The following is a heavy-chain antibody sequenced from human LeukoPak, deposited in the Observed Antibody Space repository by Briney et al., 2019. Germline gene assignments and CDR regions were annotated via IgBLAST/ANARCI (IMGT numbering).Heavy chain of an antibody. J-gene: IGHJ4*02. CDR2: ISGGGGST. V-gene: IGHV3-23*01. CDR1: GFTFTSYS. CDR3: ARGGKWDVTPFDY. D-gene: IGHD1-26*01. Sequence: GGSLRLSCAASGFTFTSYSMNWVRQAPGKGLEWVSTISGGGGSTYYADSVKGRFTISRDNSKNTLYLQVNSLRAEDTAVYYCARGGKWDVTPFDYRGQGTLVTVSS.